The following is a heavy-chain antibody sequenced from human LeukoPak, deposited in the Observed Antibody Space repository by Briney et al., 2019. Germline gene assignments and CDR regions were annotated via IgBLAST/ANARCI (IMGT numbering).Heavy chain of an antibody. D-gene: IGHD2-8*01. Sequence: SETLSLTCTVSGGSSSIYSWSWIRQPPGKGLEWIGYIYDTGGTNYNPSLKSRLTMSVDTSKNHFSLRLTSVTAADTAVYYCARRHCTDGVCPLDYWGQGTLVTVSS. CDR2: IYDTGGT. CDR1: GGSSSIYS. CDR3: ARRHCTDGVCPLDY. V-gene: IGHV4-59*08. J-gene: IGHJ4*02.